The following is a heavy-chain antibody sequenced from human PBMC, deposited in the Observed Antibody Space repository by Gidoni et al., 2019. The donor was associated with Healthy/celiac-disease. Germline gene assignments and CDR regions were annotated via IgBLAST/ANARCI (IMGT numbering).Heavy chain of an antibody. J-gene: IGHJ4*02. CDR1: GFTFSGSA. CDR2: IRSKANSYAT. V-gene: IGHV3-73*02. D-gene: IGHD1-7*01. CDR3: TRRNWNSDFDY. Sequence: EVQLVESGGGLVQPGGSLKLSCAASGFTFSGSAMHWVRQASGKGLEWVGRIRSKANSYATAYAASVKGRFTISRDDSKNTAYLQMNSLKTEDTAVYYCTRRNWNSDFDYWGQGTLVTVSS.